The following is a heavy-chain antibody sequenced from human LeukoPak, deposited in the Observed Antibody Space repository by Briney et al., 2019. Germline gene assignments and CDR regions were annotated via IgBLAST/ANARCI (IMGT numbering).Heavy chain of an antibody. CDR3: ATGSTSHLPDAFDI. V-gene: IGHV3-23*01. D-gene: IGHD2-2*01. CDR1: GFTFSSYA. J-gene: IGHJ3*02. CDR2: ISGSGGST. Sequence: KAGGSLRLSCAASGFTFSSYAMSWVRQAPGKGLEWVSAISGSGGSTYYADSVKGRFTISRDNSKNTLYLQMNSLTAEDTAVYYCATGSTSHLPDAFDIWGQGTMVTVSS.